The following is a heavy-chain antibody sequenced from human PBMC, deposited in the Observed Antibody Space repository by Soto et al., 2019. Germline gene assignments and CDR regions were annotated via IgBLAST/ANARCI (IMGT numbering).Heavy chain of an antibody. Sequence: GGSLRLSCAASGFTFSSYEMNWVRQAPGKGLEWVSYISSAGTTIYYADSVKGRFTISRDNAKNSLYLQMNSLRAEDRAVYYCAGLAGIYSGISYHFDYWGQGTLVTVSS. CDR3: AGLAGIYSGISYHFDY. CDR2: ISSAGTTI. CDR1: GFTFSSYE. J-gene: IGHJ4*02. D-gene: IGHD1-26*01. V-gene: IGHV3-48*03.